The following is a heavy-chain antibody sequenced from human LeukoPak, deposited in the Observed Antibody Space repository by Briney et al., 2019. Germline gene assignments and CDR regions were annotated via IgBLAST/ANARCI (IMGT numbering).Heavy chain of an antibody. J-gene: IGHJ4*02. CDR1: ERTFSTNY. V-gene: IGHV3-53*01. CDR3: DRALFYCDSSRYTYYYG. D-gene: IGHD2/OR15-2a*01. CDR2: MYTGGST. Sequence: GGSLSLTCAVYERTFSTNYRSWVRQAPGKGLEWVSVMYTGGSTYYADSVKGRFTISRDNSKNTLDLHMNSLSAEDTALYYCDRALFYCDSSRYTYYYGWGQGTLVTVSS.